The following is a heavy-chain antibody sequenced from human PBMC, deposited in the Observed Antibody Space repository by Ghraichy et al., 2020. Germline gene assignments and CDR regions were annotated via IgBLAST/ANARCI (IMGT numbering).Heavy chain of an antibody. J-gene: IGHJ6*02. V-gene: IGHV1-69*13. CDR2: IIPIFGTA. CDR1: GGTFSSYA. Sequence: SVKVSCKASGGTFSSYAISWVRQAPGQGLEWMGGIIPIFGTANYAQKFQGRVTITADESTSTAYMELSSLRSEDTAVYYCARGPNAITIFGVVTGRLYYYYYGMDVWGQGTTVTVSS. D-gene: IGHD3-3*01. CDR3: ARGPNAITIFGVVTGRLYYYYYGMDV.